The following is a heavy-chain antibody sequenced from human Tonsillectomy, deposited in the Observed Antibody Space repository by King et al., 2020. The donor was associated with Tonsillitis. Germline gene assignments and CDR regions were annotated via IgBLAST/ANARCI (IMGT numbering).Heavy chain of an antibody. CDR1: GFTFSSYA. CDR3: AKDSTVQLLREDYFDS. D-gene: IGHD5-18*01. CDR2: ISGSGGST. V-gene: IGHV3-23*04. Sequence: VQLVESGGGLVQPGGSLRLSCAASGFTFSSYAMRWVRQAPGKGLEWVSAISGSGGSTYYEDSVKGRFTSSRDNSKKTLYLQMNSMRAEDTAVYYCAKDSTVQLLREDYFDSWGQGTLVTVSS. J-gene: IGHJ4*02.